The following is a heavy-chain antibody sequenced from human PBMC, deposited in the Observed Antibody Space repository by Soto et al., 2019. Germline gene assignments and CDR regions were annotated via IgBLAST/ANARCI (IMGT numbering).Heavy chain of an antibody. V-gene: IGHV5-51*01. J-gene: IGHJ6*02. D-gene: IGHD2-8*01. CDR2: IYPGDSDT. Sequence: GESLKISCNGSGYSFTSYWIGWVRQMPGKGLEWMGIIYPGDSDTGYSPSFQGQVTISADKSISTAYLQWSSLKASDTAMYYCASSGGHCTNGVCYGDYYYYGMDVWGQGTKVTVSS. CDR1: GYSFTSYW. CDR3: ASSGGHCTNGVCYGDYYYYGMDV.